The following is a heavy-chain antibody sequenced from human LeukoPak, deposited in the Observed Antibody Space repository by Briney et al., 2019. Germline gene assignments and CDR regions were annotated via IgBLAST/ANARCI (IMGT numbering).Heavy chain of an antibody. CDR3: ARDSSERGTYYYDSSGKGIFQH. V-gene: IGHV3-21*01. D-gene: IGHD3-22*01. CDR2: ISSRSSYI. CDR1: GFTFSSYS. J-gene: IGHJ1*01. Sequence: PGGSLRLSCAASGFTFSSYSMNWVRQAPGKGLEWVSSISSRSSYIYYADSVKGRFTISRDNAKNSLYLQMNSLRAEDTAVYYCARDSSERGTYYYDSSGKGIFQHWGQGTLVTVSS.